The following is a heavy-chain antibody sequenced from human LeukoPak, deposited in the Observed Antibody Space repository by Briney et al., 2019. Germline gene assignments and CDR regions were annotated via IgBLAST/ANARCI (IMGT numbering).Heavy chain of an antibody. CDR2: IKSKTDGGTT. D-gene: IGHD2-2*01. CDR1: GFTFSNAW. J-gene: IGHJ6*03. V-gene: IGHV3-15*01. Sequence: GGSLRLSCAASGFTFSNAWMSWVRQAPGKGLEWVGRIKSKTDGGTTDYAAPVKGRFTISRDDSKNTLYLQMNSLKTEDTAVYYCTTVLSIVVVPAARPYYYYYMDVWGKGTTVTISS. CDR3: TTVLSIVVVPAARPYYYYYMDV.